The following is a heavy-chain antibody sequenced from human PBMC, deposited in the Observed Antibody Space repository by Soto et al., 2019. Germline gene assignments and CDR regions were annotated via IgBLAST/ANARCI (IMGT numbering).Heavy chain of an antibody. D-gene: IGHD1-26*01. Sequence: GASVKVSCKVSGYTLTELSMHWVRQAPGKGLEWMGGFDPEDGETIYAQKFQGRVTMTEDTSTDTAYMELSSLRSEDTAVYYCATFYGEQYGGSATNYYYYMDVWGKGTTVTVSS. V-gene: IGHV1-24*01. CDR1: GYTLTELS. CDR3: ATFYGEQYGGSATNYYYYMDV. CDR2: FDPEDGET. J-gene: IGHJ6*03.